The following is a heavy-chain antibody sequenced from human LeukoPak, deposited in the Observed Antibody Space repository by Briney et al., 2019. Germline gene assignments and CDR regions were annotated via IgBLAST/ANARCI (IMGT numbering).Heavy chain of an antibody. D-gene: IGHD2-21*01. CDR3: ARGGAGGDSPYWYFDL. Sequence: ASVKVSCKASGYTFTSYGISWVRHAPGEEVEWMGWISAYNGNTSYAQKFQGRVTMTRDTSTSTVYMELSSLRSEDTAVYYCARGGAGGDSPYWYFDLCGRGTLVTVSS. CDR1: GYTFTSYG. V-gene: IGHV1-18*01. J-gene: IGHJ2*01. CDR2: ISAYNGNT.